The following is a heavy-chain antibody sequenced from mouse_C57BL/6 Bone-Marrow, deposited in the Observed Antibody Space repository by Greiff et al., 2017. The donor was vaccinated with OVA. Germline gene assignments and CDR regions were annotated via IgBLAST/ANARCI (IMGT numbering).Heavy chain of an antibody. Sequence: EVQLQQSGPELVKPGASVKISCKASGYSFTGYYMNWVKQSPEKSLEWIGEINPSTGGTTYNQKFKAKATLTVDKSSSTAYMQLKSLTSEDSAVYYCAREGYYSNFSFAYWGQGTLVTVSA. CDR3: AREGYYSNFSFAY. D-gene: IGHD2-5*01. CDR1: GYSFTGYY. CDR2: INPSTGGT. J-gene: IGHJ3*01. V-gene: IGHV1-42*01.